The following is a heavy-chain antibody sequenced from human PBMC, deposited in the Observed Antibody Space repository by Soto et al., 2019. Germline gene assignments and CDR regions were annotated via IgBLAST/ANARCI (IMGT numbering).Heavy chain of an antibody. CDR1: GYTFTNYG. J-gene: IGHJ4*02. V-gene: IGHV1-18*01. Sequence: EASVKVSCKASGYTFTNYGVSWVRQAPGQGLEWMGWIGAYHGNTNYAEKFKGRVTLTTDTSTTTAYMELTSLDSDDTAVYYCARDRDAFYTHWGQGTLVTVSS. CDR3: ARDRDAFYTH. D-gene: IGHD3-16*01. CDR2: IGAYHGNT.